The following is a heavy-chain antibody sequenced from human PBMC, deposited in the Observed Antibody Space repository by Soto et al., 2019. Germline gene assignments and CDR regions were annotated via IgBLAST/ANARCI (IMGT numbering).Heavy chain of an antibody. J-gene: IGHJ5*02. V-gene: IGHV1-8*01. CDR1: GYSFTNND. D-gene: IGHD3-16*01. CDR3: ARMATFGSLNWFDP. Sequence: AAVTVSCKASGYSFTNNDVSWVRQSTGQGLECMGWMNPGSGDTGYAQKFQGRVTMTRDISIATAYMELSSLRSDDTAIYYCARMATFGSLNWFDPWGQGNLVTVSS. CDR2: MNPGSGDT.